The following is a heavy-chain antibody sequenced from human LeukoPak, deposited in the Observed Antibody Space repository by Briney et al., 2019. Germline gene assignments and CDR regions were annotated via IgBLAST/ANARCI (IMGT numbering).Heavy chain of an antibody. J-gene: IGHJ4*02. D-gene: IGHD4-17*01. V-gene: IGHV1-18*01. Sequence: GASVKVSCKASGYTFTNFGVSWVRQAPGQGLEWMGWINTYNGNTKYAQKVQGRVTMTIDTSTSTAYMELRSLRSDDTAVYYCARDPADYGDHNFDYWGQGTLVTVSS. CDR2: INTYNGNT. CDR1: GYTFTNFG. CDR3: ARDPADYGDHNFDY.